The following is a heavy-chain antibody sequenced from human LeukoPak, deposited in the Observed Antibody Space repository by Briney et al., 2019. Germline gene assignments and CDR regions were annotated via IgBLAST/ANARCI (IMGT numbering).Heavy chain of an antibody. D-gene: IGHD1-26*01. J-gene: IGHJ4*02. Sequence: SETLSLTCAVYGGSFSGYYLSWIRQPPGKRLEWIGEINHSGSTNYNPSLKTRVTISVDTSKNQFSLTLSSVTAADTAVYYCARGGRSGSYSYRSQSYYFDYWGQGTLVTVSS. CDR2: INHSGST. CDR1: GGSFSGYY. CDR3: ARGGRSGSYSYRSQSYYFDY. V-gene: IGHV4-34*01.